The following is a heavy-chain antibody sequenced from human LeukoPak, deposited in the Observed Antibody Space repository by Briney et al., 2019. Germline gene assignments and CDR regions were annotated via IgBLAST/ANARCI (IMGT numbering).Heavy chain of an antibody. CDR2: IRYNGNNQ. CDR3: AKDSAFYYIDV. D-gene: IGHD3-10*01. Sequence: PGGSLRLSCAASGFTFNNYYMSWIRQAPGKGLEWVAFIRYNGNNQYYADSVKGRFTISRDNSKNTLYLQMNSLKGDDTAVYYCAKDSAFYYIDVWGKGTTVIISS. V-gene: IGHV3-30*02. J-gene: IGHJ6*03. CDR1: GFTFNNYY.